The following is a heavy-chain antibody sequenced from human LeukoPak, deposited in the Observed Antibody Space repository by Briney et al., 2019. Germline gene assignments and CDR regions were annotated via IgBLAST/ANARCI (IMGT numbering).Heavy chain of an antibody. V-gene: IGHV3-48*03. CDR1: GFTFSSYE. CDR2: ISSSGSTI. J-gene: IGHJ4*02. Sequence: GGSLRLSCAASGFTFSSYEMNWVRQAPGKGLEWVSYISSSGSTIYYADSVKGRFTISRDNSKNTLYLQTNSLRVEDTAVYYCATWAHSGYWIATLDYWGQGTLVTVSS. D-gene: IGHD3-22*01. CDR3: ATWAHSGYWIATLDY.